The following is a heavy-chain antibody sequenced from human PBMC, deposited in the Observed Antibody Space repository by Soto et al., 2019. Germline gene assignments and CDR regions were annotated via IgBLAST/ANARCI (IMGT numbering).Heavy chain of an antibody. CDR2: MNPNSGNT. Sequence: ASVKVSCKASGYTFTIYDINWVRQATGQGLEWMGWMNPNSGNTGYAQKFQGRVTMTRNTSISTAYMELSSLRSEDTAVYYCARHMSGSGSYLFNYYYYYYMDVWGKGTTVTVSS. CDR1: GYTFTIYD. D-gene: IGHD3-10*01. J-gene: IGHJ6*03. CDR3: ARHMSGSGSYLFNYYYYYYMDV. V-gene: IGHV1-8*01.